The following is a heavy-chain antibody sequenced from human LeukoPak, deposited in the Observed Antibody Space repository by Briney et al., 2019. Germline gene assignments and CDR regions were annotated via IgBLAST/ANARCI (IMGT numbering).Heavy chain of an antibody. V-gene: IGHV1-18*01. CDR3: ARDRDRVPLYDALHT. J-gene: IGHJ3*02. D-gene: IGHD3-3*01. Sequence: ASVNVSCKASGYGFTIYGISRARQAPGQGLEWMAWISAHNGNTNYAQKLQGRVTVTTDPSTSTAYMELKSLRSDDTAVYYCARDRDRVPLYDALHTWGQGAMVTVSS. CDR2: ISAHNGNT. CDR1: GYGFTIYG.